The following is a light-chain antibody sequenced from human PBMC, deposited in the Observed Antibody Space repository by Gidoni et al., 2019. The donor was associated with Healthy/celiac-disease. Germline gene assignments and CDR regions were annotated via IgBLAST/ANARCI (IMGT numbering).Light chain of an antibody. CDR1: SSDVGGYNY. CDR3: SSYTSSSTLG. Sequence: SALTQPASVSGSPGQSITISCTGTSSDVGGYNYVSWYQQHPGKAPKLMIYEVSNRPSGVSTRFSGSKSGNTASLTISGLQAEDEADYYCSSYTSSSTLGFGGGTKLTVL. CDR2: EVS. V-gene: IGLV2-14*01. J-gene: IGLJ2*01.